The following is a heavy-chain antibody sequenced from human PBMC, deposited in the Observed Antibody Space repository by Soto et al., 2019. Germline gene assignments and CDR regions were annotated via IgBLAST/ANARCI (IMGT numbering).Heavy chain of an antibody. CDR2: ISIGGDKT. Sequence: EVQLLESGGDLIQPGGSLRLSCAASGFTFSSNSFTWVRQAPGKGLEYVSGISIGGDKTWHADSVKGRFTVSRDDSKNTVYLQMNSLRVDDTAVYYCAKWDGYGDHWGQGTLVTVSS. D-gene: IGHD5-12*01. J-gene: IGHJ5*02. CDR3: AKWDGYGDH. CDR1: GFTFSSNS. V-gene: IGHV3-23*01.